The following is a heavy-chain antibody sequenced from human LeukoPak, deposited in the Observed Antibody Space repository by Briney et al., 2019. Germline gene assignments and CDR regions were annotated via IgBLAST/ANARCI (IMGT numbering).Heavy chain of an antibody. CDR1: GGSISSSY. D-gene: IGHD3-10*01. V-gene: IGHV4-59*08. Sequence: PSETLPLTCTVSGGSISSSYWTWIRQPPGKGLEWIGYIYYSGSTTYNPSLKSRVTISVDTPKDQFSLKLSSVTAADTAVYYCARSYYGSGSVSYYGMDVWGQGTTVTVSS. CDR3: ARSYYGSGSVSYYGMDV. CDR2: IYYSGST. J-gene: IGHJ6*02.